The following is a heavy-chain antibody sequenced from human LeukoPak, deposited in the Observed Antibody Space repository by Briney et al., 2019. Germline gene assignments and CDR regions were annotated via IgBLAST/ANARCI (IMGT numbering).Heavy chain of an antibody. Sequence: GGSPRLSCAASGFIFSNYGMHWVRQAPGKGLEWVAAIWYDGSNKYYGDSVKGRFTISRDNSKNTLYLQMNSLRAEDTAAYYCARAGYGDPHFDFWGQGTLVTVSS. CDR3: ARAGYGDPHFDF. CDR1: GFIFSNYG. V-gene: IGHV3-33*01. J-gene: IGHJ4*02. D-gene: IGHD4-17*01. CDR2: IWYDGSNK.